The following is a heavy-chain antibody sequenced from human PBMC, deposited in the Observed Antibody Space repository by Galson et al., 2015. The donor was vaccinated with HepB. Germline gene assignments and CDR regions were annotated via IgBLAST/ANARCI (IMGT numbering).Heavy chain of an antibody. Sequence: ETLSLTCTVSDDSIRSHSWTWIRQPPGKGLEYIGYIFSTGGSNYNPSLKSRVTMSVDTSKNQFSLRLSSVTAADTAVYYCARSVFGVAGRYFDSWGQGTLVTVSS. CDR2: IFSTGGS. V-gene: IGHV4-59*08. CDR1: DDSIRSHS. J-gene: IGHJ4*02. D-gene: IGHD3-3*01. CDR3: ARSVFGVAGRYFDS.